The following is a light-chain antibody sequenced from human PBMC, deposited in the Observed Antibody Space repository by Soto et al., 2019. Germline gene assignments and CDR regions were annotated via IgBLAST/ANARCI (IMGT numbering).Light chain of an antibody. CDR2: DVS. CDR1: RSDVGDYNY. J-gene: IGLJ3*02. CDR3: CSYAGSYTYWV. Sequence: QSALTQPRSVSGSPGQSVTISCTGTRSDVGDYNYVSWYQQHPGKAPKLMIYDVSERPSGVPDRFSGSKSGITASLSISGLQPEDEADYYCCSYAGSYTYWVFGGGTKLTVL. V-gene: IGLV2-11*01.